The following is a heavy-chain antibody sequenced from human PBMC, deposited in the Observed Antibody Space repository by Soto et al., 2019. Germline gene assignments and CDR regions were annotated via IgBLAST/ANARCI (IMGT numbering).Heavy chain of an antibody. J-gene: IGHJ4*02. Sequence: QITWKESGRTLVKPTQTLTLTCTFTGFSLTINGLGVGWIRQPPGKTLEWLASIYWYDFQRYSPSLKSRLTITKDISRNQVVLTMTNMDPADTATYYCAHRPDGSHYDYWGQGILVTVSS. D-gene: IGHD6-25*01. V-gene: IGHV2-5*01. CDR2: IYWYDFQ. CDR1: GFSLTINGLG. CDR3: AHRPDGSHYDY.